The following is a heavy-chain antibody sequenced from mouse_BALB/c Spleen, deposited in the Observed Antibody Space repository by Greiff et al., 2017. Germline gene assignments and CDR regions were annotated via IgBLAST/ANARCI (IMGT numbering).Heavy chain of an antibody. CDR1: GFTITDYY. Sequence: EVQLQQSGAELVKPGASVKLSCTASGFTITDYYMHWVKQRPEQGLEWIGMIDPANGNTKYDPKFQGKATITADTSSNTVYLQLSSLTSEDTAVYYCGREVRQFAYWGQGTLVTVSA. CDR3: GREVRQFAY. CDR2: IDPANGNT. J-gene: IGHJ3*01. V-gene: IGHV14-3*02.